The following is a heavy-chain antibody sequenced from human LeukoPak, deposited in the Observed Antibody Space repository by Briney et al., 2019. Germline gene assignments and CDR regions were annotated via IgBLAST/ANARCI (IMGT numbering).Heavy chain of an antibody. CDR2: ISNRGGTI. CDR1: GFTFSDDY. Sequence: PGGSLRLSCAASGFTFSDDYMSWIRQAPGKGLEWISYISNRGGTIYYADSVKGRFTISRDNAKNSLYLQMNSLRAEDTAVYYCARERFGHLEGWGQGTLVTVSS. V-gene: IGHV3-11*01. J-gene: IGHJ4*02. D-gene: IGHD3-10*01. CDR3: ARERFGHLEG.